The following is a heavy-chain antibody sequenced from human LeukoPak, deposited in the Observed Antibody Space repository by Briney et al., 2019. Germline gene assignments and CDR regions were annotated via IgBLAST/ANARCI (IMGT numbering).Heavy chain of an antibody. J-gene: IGHJ4*02. V-gene: IGHV1-2*04. CDR1: GYTFTGYY. D-gene: IGHD3-10*01. CDR3: ARGRMDQGLMVYYFDY. CDR2: INPNSGGT. Sequence: ASVKVSCKAPGYTFTGYYMHWVRQAPGQGLEWMGWINPNSGGTNYAQKFQGWVTMTRDTSISTAYMELSRLRFDDTAVYYCARGRMDQGLMVYYFDYWGQGTLVTVSS.